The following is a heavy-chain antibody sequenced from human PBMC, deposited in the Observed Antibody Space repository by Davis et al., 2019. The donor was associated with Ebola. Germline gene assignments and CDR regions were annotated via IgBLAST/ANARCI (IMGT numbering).Heavy chain of an antibody. CDR1: GCTLTSYA. V-gene: IGHV1-3*01. CDR3: ARVGGSTSDLYYYYGMDV. CDR2: INAGNDNT. Sequence: ASVKVSCKASGCTLTSYAMHWVRQAPGQRLEWMGWINAGNDNTKYSQKFQGRVTITRDTSASTAYMELSSLRSEDTAVYYCARVGGSTSDLYYYYGMDVWGQGTTVTVSS. D-gene: IGHD2-2*01. J-gene: IGHJ6*02.